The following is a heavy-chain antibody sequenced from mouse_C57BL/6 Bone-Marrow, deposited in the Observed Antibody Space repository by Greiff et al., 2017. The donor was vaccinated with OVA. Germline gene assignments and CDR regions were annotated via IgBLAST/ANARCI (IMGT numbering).Heavy chain of an antibody. Sequence: VHLVESGPGLVQPSQSLSITCTVSGFSLTSYGVHWVRQSPGKGLEWLGVIWRGGSTDYNAAFMSRLSITKDNSKSQVFFKMNSLQADDTAIYYCAKNGYSNLYYAMDYWGQGTSVTVSS. J-gene: IGHJ4*01. CDR1: GFSLTSYG. V-gene: IGHV2-5*01. CDR3: AKNGYSNLYYAMDY. CDR2: IWRGGST. D-gene: IGHD2-5*01.